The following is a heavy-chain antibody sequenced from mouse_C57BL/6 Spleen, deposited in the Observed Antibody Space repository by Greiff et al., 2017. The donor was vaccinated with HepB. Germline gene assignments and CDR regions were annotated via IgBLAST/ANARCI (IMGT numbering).Heavy chain of an antibody. V-gene: IGHV14-4*01. D-gene: IGHD1-1*01. CDR1: GFNIKDDY. Sequence: VQLQQSGAELVRPGASVKLSCTASGFNIKDDYMHWVKQRPEQGLEWIGWIDPENGDTEYASKFQGKATITADTSSNTAYLQLSSLTSEDTAVYYWTQGYYGSISWFAYWGQGTLVTVSA. J-gene: IGHJ3*01. CDR3: TQGYYGSISWFAY. CDR2: IDPENGDT.